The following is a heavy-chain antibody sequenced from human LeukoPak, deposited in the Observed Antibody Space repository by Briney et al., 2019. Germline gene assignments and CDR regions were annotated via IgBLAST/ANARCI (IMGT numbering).Heavy chain of an antibody. CDR3: ARRAGECSGASCYAYNWFDP. Sequence: GESLKISCKGSGYSFTNYWIAWVRQMPEKGLEWMGLIYPGDSDTRYSPSFQGQVTISADKSINTAYLQWSSLKASDTAMYYCARRAGECSGASCYAYNWFDPWGQGTLVTVSS. CDR2: IYPGDSDT. V-gene: IGHV5-51*01. D-gene: IGHD2-2*01. CDR1: GYSFTNYW. J-gene: IGHJ5*02.